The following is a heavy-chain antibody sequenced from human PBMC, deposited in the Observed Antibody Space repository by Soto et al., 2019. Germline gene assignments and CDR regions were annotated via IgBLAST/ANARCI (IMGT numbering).Heavy chain of an antibody. J-gene: IGHJ6*03. CDR2: IYYSGST. Sequence: PSETLSLTCTVSGGSISSYYWSWIRQPPGKGLEWIGYIYYSGSTNYNPSLKSRVTISVDTSKNQFSLKLSSATAADTAVYYCARSALCSGGSCYYYYMDVWGKGTTVTVSS. CDR1: GGSISSYY. D-gene: IGHD2-15*01. V-gene: IGHV4-59*08. CDR3: ARSALCSGGSCYYYYMDV.